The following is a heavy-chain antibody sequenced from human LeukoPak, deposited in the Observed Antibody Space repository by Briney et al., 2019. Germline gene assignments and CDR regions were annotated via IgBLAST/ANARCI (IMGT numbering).Heavy chain of an antibody. Sequence: TSETLSLTCTVSGGSVSSGTHYWSWIRQPPGKGLEWIGYIYYTGSTNYNPSLKSRVSMSIDTSKNQFSLKLTSVTAADTAVYYDYWAREPWSPSPQ. CDR1: GGSVSSGTHY. CDR2: IYYTGST. J-gene: IGHJ4*02. V-gene: IGHV4-61*01. CDR3: Y.